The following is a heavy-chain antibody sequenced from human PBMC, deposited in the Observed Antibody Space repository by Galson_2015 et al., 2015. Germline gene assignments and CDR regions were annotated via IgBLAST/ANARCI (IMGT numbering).Heavy chain of an antibody. J-gene: IGHJ5*02. CDR1: GFTFSASA. Sequence: SLRLSCAASGFTFSASAIHWVRQASEKGLEWVGRIRNKRYNYATSYGASVNGRFTISRDESGNTAYLQMNSLKTEDTAVYYCTRWVDGGSSPFDPWGQGTLVTVSS. V-gene: IGHV3-73*01. D-gene: IGHD4-23*01. CDR2: IRNKRYNYAT. CDR3: TRWVDGGSSPFDP.